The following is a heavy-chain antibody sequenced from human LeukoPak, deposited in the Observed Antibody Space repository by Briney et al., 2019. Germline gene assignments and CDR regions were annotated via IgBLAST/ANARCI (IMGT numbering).Heavy chain of an antibody. J-gene: IGHJ5*02. CDR2: ISSSSSYI. Sequence: ETLSLTCAVSGDSISSSNWWSWVRLPPGKGLEWVSSISSSSSYIYYADSVKGRFTISRDNAKNSLYLQMNSLRAEDTAVYYCARETSLTGNWFDPWGQGTLVTVSS. D-gene: IGHD2-2*01. CDR1: GDSISSSN. CDR3: ARETSLTGNWFDP. V-gene: IGHV3-21*01.